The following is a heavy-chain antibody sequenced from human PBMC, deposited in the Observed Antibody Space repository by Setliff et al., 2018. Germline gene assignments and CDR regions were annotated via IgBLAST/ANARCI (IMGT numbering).Heavy chain of an antibody. CDR1: EFTFNKYW. V-gene: IGHV3-7*01. Sequence: GSLRLSCAASEFTFNKYWMTWVRQAPGKGLEWVANIDPDGSEKYYVDSVKGRFTISRDDAKNSLYLEMNSLRAEDTAVYYCASAGGGHIVVATFDFDIWGQGTKVTVSS. CDR2: IDPDGSEK. J-gene: IGHJ3*02. D-gene: IGHD2-21*01. CDR3: ASAGGGHIVVATFDFDI.